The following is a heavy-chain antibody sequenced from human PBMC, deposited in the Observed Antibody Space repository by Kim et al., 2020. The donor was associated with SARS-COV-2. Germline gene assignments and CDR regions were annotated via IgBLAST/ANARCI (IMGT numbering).Heavy chain of an antibody. D-gene: IGHD2-21*01. V-gene: IGHV5-51*01. Sequence: GESLKISCKASGYTFTNYWIAWVRQMPGKGLEWMGIIYPGDSDTRYSPSFQGQVSISVDKSSSTAYLQWSSLKASDTAMYYCARRMGTTREVIGDGFEYWGLGSLVTVSS. CDR1: GYTFTNYW. CDR3: ARRMGTTREVIGDGFEY. CDR2: IYPGDSDT. J-gene: IGHJ4*02.